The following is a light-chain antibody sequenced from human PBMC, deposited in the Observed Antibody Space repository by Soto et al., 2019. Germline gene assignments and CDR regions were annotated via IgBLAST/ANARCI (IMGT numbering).Light chain of an antibody. CDR2: RND. Sequence: QAVVTQAPSASGTPGQRVTISCSGSSSNIGSNFVYWYQKFPGTAPKVLIYRNDQRPSGVPDRFSGSKSGTSASRAISGLRSEDEADYYCAVWDDSLNGSVALGGGTQLTVL. CDR1: SSNIGSNF. J-gene: IGLJ2*01. V-gene: IGLV1-47*01. CDR3: AVWDDSLNGSVA.